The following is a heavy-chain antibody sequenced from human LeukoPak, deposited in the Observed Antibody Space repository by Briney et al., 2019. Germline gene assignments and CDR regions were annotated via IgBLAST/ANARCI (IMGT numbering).Heavy chain of an antibody. V-gene: IGHV1-69*04. CDR3: ARDRDSSSSPDYYFDY. CDR2: IIPIFGIA. D-gene: IGHD6-6*01. J-gene: IGHJ4*02. Sequence: SVKVSCKASGGTFSSYAISWVRQAPGQGLEWMGRIIPIFGIANYAQKFQGRVTITADKSTSTAYMELSSLRSEDTAVYYCARDRDSSSSPDYYFDYWGQETLVTVSS. CDR1: GGTFSSYA.